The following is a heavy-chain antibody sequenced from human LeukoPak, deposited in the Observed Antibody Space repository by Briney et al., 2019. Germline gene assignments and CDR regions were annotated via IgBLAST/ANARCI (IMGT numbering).Heavy chain of an antibody. V-gene: IGHV3-53*01. J-gene: IGHJ3*02. CDR2: IYSGGST. CDR3: ARDRPHDAFDI. CDR1: GFTLSSYY. Sequence: GGSLRLSCAASGFTLSSYYMSWVREAPGEGLEWVSVIYSGGSTYYADSVKGRFTISRDNSKNTLYLQMNSLRAEDTAVYYCARDRPHDAFDIWGQGTMVTVSS. D-gene: IGHD1-14*01.